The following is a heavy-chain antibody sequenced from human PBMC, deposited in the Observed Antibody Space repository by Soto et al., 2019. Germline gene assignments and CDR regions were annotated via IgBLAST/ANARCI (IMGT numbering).Heavy chain of an antibody. V-gene: IGHV3-48*02. D-gene: IGHD3-3*01. Sequence: VQLVESGGGLVQPGGSLRLSCAASGFTFSSYSMNWVRQAPGKGLEWVSYISSSSSTIYYADSVKGRFTISRDNANSSLYLQMNSLRDEDTAVYYCASLVPYYDFWSGYSAYWGQGTLVTVSS. CDR3: ASLVPYYDFWSGYSAY. J-gene: IGHJ4*02. CDR2: ISSSSSTI. CDR1: GFTFSSYS.